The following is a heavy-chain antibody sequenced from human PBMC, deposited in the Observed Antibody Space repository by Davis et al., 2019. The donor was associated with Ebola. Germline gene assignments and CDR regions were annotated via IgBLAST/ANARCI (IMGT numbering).Heavy chain of an antibody. V-gene: IGHV3-23*01. CDR1: GFTFSSYA. CDR2: SSGSGVST. Sequence: AGSLRLSCAASGFTFSSYAMSWVRQAPGKGLEWVSTSSGSGVSTYYADSVKGRFTISRDNSKNTLYLQMNSLRAEDTAIYYCAKFMTYYYGSGSLDVWGQGTTVTVSS. D-gene: IGHD3-10*01. J-gene: IGHJ6*02. CDR3: AKFMTYYYGSGSLDV.